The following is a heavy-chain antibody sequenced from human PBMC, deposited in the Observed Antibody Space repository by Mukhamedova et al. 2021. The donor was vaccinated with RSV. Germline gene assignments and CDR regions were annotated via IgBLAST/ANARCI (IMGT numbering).Heavy chain of an antibody. V-gene: IGHV5-51*01. J-gene: IGHJ4*02. CDR2: VYPTDSDT. CDR3: ARRDGYNWVDY. D-gene: IGHD5-24*01. Sequence: IGWVRQVPGKGLEWMGAVYPTDSDTRYSPSFQGQITISVDKSITTAYLQWGRLEASDTAIYYCARRDGYNWVDYWGPGTLVTVSS.